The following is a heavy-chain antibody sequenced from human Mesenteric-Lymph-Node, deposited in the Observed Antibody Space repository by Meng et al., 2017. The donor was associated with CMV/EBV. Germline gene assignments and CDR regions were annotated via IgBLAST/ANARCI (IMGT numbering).Heavy chain of an antibody. CDR1: GYTFTGYY. CDR3: ARDKGDIRDRTAAGFYFDY. D-gene: IGHD6-13*01. J-gene: IGHJ4*02. CDR2: INPNSGGT. V-gene: IGHV1-2*02. Sequence: ASVKVSCKASGYTFTGYYMHWVRQAPGQGLEWMGWINPNSGGTNYAQKFQGRVTMTRDTPISTAYMELSRLRSDDTAVYYCARDKGDIRDRTAAGFYFDYWGQGTLVTVSS.